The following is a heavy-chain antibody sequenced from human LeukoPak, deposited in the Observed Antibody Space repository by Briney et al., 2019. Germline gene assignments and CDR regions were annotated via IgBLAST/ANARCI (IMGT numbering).Heavy chain of an antibody. CDR1: GFTFSSYW. V-gene: IGHV3-9*01. Sequence: GGSLRLSCAASGFTFSSYWMHWVRQAPGKGLEWVSGISWNSGSIGYADSVKGRFTISRDNAKNSLYLQMNSLRAEDTALYYCAKGSGSYYYGDFDYWGQGTLVTVSS. CDR3: AKGSGSYYYGDFDY. J-gene: IGHJ4*02. D-gene: IGHD1-26*01. CDR2: ISWNSGSI.